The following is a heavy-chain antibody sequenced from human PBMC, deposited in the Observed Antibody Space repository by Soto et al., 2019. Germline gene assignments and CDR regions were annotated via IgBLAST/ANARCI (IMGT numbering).Heavy chain of an antibody. CDR2: VSIGGST. J-gene: IGHJ4*02. D-gene: IGHD2-15*01. V-gene: IGHV3-23*01. Sequence: DVQLLESGGGLVKPEGALRLSCAASGFTFSSYAMGWVRQGPGKGLEWVAVVSIGGSTHYADSVRGRFTISRDNSKNTLSLQMNSLTAEDTAVYFCAKRRGAGVHFDYWGQGALVTVSS. CDR3: AKRRGAGVHFDY. CDR1: GFTFSSYA.